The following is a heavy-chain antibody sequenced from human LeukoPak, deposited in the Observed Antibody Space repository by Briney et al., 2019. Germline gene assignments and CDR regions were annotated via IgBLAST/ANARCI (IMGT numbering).Heavy chain of an antibody. Sequence: SETLSLTCAVYGGSFSGYYWSWIRQPPGKGLEWIGEINHSGSTNYNPSLKSRVTISVDTSKNQFSLKLSSVTAADTAVYYCARRTVTTFRDYFDYWGQGTLVTVSS. D-gene: IGHD4-17*01. CDR1: GGSFSGYY. CDR3: ARRTVTTFRDYFDY. J-gene: IGHJ4*02. V-gene: IGHV4-34*01. CDR2: INHSGST.